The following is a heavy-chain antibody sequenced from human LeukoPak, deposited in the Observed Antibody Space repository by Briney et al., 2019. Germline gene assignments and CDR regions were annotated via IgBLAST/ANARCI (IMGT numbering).Heavy chain of an antibody. V-gene: IGHV3-23*01. D-gene: IGHD3-10*01. J-gene: IGHJ4*02. CDR1: GFTFSSYA. Sequence: GGSLRLSCAASGFTFSSYAMSWVRQAPGKGLEWVSAISGSGGSTYYADSVKGRLTISRDNSKNTLYLQMNSLRAEGTAVYYCGRSLITMVRGVIAYWGQGTLVTVSS. CDR2: ISGSGGST. CDR3: GRSLITMVRGVIAY.